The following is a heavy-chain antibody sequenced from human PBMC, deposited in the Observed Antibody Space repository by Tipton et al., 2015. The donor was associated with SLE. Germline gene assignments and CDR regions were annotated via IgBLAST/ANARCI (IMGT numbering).Heavy chain of an antibody. Sequence: TLSLTCTVSGGSIRGSSYYWGWVRQPPGKGMEWIGCIYSSGSTYYNPSLKSRVTISVDTSKNQFSLRLNSVTAADTAVYYCARGVGGLYWYFDLWGRGTLVTVSS. CDR1: GGSIRGSSYY. V-gene: IGHV4-39*07. D-gene: IGHD1-26*01. J-gene: IGHJ2*01. CDR2: IYSSGST. CDR3: ARGVGGLYWYFDL.